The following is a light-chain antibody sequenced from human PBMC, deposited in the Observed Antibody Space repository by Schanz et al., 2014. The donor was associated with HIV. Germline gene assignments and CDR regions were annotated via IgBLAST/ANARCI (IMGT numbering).Light chain of an antibody. J-gene: IGLJ3*02. V-gene: IGLV2-14*03. CDR2: DVS. CDR3: ATWDDSLNGWV. CDR1: SNDVGGYNF. Sequence: QSALTQPASVSGSPGQSITISCTGTSNDVGGYNFVSWYQQHPGKAPKLIIYDVSNRPSGVSNRFSGSKSGTSASLAISGLQSEDEADFYCATWDDSLNGWVFGGGTKLTVL.